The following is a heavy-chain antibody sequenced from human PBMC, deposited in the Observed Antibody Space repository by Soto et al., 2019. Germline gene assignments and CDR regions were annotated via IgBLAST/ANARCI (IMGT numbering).Heavy chain of an antibody. J-gene: IGHJ6*02. CDR2: VSFDGSNE. CDR1: GFTFSRYA. Sequence: QVQLVESGGGVVQPWGSLRRSCSASGFTFSRYAMHWVRQAPGEGLEWVAVVSFDGSNEYYAESVRGRFTISRDTSKNTLYLQMNSLRPEDTAVYFCARPRMTTTTSYHGMDVWGRETTVTVSS. D-gene: IGHD4-17*01. V-gene: IGHV3-30-3*01. CDR3: ARPRMTTTTSYHGMDV.